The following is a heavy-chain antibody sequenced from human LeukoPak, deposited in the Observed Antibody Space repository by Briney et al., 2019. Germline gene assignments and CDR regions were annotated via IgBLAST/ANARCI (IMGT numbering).Heavy chain of an antibody. Sequence: SQTLSLTCTVSGGSISSGSYYWSWIRQPAGKGLEWIGRIYTSGSTNYNLSLKSRVTISVDTSKNQFSLKLSSVTAADTAVYYCARSAGAIPYYYYYYMDVWGKGTTVTVSS. CDR3: ARSAGAIPYYYYYYMDV. J-gene: IGHJ6*03. V-gene: IGHV4-61*02. CDR2: IYTSGST. CDR1: GGSISSGSYY. D-gene: IGHD1-26*01.